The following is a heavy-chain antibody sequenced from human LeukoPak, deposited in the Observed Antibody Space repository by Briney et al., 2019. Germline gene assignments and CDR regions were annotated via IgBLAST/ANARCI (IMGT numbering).Heavy chain of an antibody. CDR3: ARDVVWYETRLSNYMDV. CDR2: IIPIFGTA. J-gene: IGHJ6*03. V-gene: IGHV1-69*05. CDR1: GGTFSSYA. Sequence: SVKVSCKASGGTFSSYATSWVRQAPGQGLEWMGRIIPIFGTANYAQKFQGRVTITTDESTSTAYMELSSLRSEDTAVYYCARDVVWYETRLSNYMDVWGKGTTVTVSS. D-gene: IGHD2-15*01.